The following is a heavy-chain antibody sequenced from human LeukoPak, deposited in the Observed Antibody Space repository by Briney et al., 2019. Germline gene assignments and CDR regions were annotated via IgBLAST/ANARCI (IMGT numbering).Heavy chain of an antibody. CDR1: GYTFASYG. J-gene: IGHJ3*01. D-gene: IGHD3-22*01. CDR2: ISAYSTNT. Sequence: ASVKVSCKASGYTFASYGVSWLRQAPGQGLEWLGWISAYSTNTLYAQSLQGRVTMTADTLTKTAYMDLRSLRSDDTAMYYCARDLAHDYYDGSYAAFDVWGQGTMVTVSS. V-gene: IGHV1-18*01. CDR3: ARDLAHDYYDGSYAAFDV.